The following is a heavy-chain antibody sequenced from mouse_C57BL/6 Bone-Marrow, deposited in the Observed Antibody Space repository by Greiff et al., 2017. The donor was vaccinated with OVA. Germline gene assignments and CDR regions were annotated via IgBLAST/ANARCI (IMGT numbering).Heavy chain of an antibody. Sequence: EVQVVESEGGLVQPGSSMKLSCTASGFTFSDYYMAWVRQVPEKGLEWVANINYDGSSTYYLDSLKSRFIISRDNAKNILYLQMSSLKSEDTATYYCARGGWDWYFDVWGTGTTVIVSS. J-gene: IGHJ1*03. V-gene: IGHV5-16*01. D-gene: IGHD3-3*01. CDR3: ARGGWDWYFDV. CDR1: GFTFSDYY. CDR2: INYDGSST.